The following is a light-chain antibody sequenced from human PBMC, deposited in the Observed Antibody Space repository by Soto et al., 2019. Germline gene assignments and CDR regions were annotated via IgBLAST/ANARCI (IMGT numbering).Light chain of an antibody. Sequence: DIQMTQSPSSLSASVGDRVTITCRASQSISNFLNWYQQKPGKAPELLIYAASSLHSGVRSRFSGGGFAANFALTISSLQPEGFATYSCEQFYTPPYTFGQGNKLEIK. V-gene: IGKV1-39*01. J-gene: IGKJ2*01. CDR2: AAS. CDR1: QSISNF. CDR3: EQFYTPPYT.